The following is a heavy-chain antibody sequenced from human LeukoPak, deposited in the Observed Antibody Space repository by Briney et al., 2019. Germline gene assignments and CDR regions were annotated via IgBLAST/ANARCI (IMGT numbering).Heavy chain of an antibody. CDR1: GFTFSSYW. J-gene: IGHJ4*02. CDR3: AKATTVDY. V-gene: IGHV3-7*04. D-gene: IGHD4-17*01. Sequence: GGSLRLSCAASGFTFSSYWMSRVRQAPGKGLEWVANIKLDGSQKYYVDSVKGRFTVSRDNAKNALYLQLTSLRAEDTAVYYCAKATTVDYWGQGTLVTVAS. CDR2: IKLDGSQK.